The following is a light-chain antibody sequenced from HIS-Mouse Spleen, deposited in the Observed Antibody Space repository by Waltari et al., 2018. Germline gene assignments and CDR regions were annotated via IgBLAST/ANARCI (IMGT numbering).Light chain of an antibody. CDR2: RKN. V-gene: IGLV1-47*01. CDR3: AAWDDSLSGPV. J-gene: IGLJ3*02. CDR1: SSNIGSNY. Sequence: QSVLTQPPSASGTPGQRVTISCSGSSSNIGSNYVYWYQQLPGTAPKLPRLRKNHRASGVPDGFSGSKSGTSASLAISGLRSEDEADYYCAAWDDSLSGPVFGGGTKLTVL.